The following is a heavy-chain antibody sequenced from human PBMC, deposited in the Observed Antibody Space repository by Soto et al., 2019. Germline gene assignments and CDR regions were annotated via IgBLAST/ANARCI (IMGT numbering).Heavy chain of an antibody. V-gene: IGHV4-39*01. J-gene: IGHJ6*02. D-gene: IGHD3-22*01. CDR1: GGCISSSSYY. CDR3: AGGDYYHSSGYYFYYTMDV. Sequence: PSETLSLTCTVSGGCISSSSYYWGWIRQPPGKGLEWIGNVYYGGSTYYNPSLKSRVTISVETSKSQFSLKLSSVTAADTAVYYCAGGDYYHSSGYYFYYTMDVWGQGTTVTVSS. CDR2: VYYGGST.